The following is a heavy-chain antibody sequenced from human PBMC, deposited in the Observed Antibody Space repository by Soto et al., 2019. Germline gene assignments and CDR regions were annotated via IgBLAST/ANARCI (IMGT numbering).Heavy chain of an antibody. Sequence: GASVKASCNASGYTFTSYAIHCLRQAPVQRHERMGWINATKVNTKYSQKFEVRVTITRHTSASTAYMELSSLRSEDTAVYYFARDSAEYSSGWNHWKNWFYRWGQGTLVTVSS. CDR3: ARDSAEYSSGWNHWKNWFYR. D-gene: IGHD6-19*01. CDR1: GYTFTSYA. CDR2: INATKVNT. V-gene: IGHV1-3*01. J-gene: IGHJ5*02.